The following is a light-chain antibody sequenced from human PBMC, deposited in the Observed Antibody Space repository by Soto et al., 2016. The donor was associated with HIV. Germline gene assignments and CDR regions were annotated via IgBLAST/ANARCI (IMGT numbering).Light chain of an antibody. CDR3: YSAADKNWV. CDR1: ILAKKY. V-gene: IGLV3-27*01. J-gene: IGLJ3*02. CDR2: KDN. Sequence: SYELTQPSSVSVSPGQTAKITCSGDILAKKYARWFQQKPGQAPLMVIYKDNKRPSGIPERFSGSTSGTTVTLTISGAQVEDGAAYYCYSAADKNWVFGGGTKLTVL.